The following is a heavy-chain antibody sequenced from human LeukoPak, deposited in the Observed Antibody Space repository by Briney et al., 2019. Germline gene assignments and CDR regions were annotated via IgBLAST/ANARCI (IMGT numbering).Heavy chain of an antibody. CDR3: AREPYLWFGELFDY. J-gene: IGHJ4*02. CDR1: GYTFTSYG. Sequence: ASVKVSCKASGYTFTSYGISWVRQAPGQGLEWMGWISAYNGNTNYAQKLQGRVTMTTNTSTSKAYMELRSLRSDDTAVYYCAREPYLWFGELFDYWGQGTLVTVSS. D-gene: IGHD3-10*01. V-gene: IGHV1-18*01. CDR2: ISAYNGNT.